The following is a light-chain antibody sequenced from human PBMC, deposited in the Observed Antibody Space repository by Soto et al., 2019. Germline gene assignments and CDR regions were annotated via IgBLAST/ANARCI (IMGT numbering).Light chain of an antibody. V-gene: IGLV2-14*01. J-gene: IGLJ1*01. Sequence: SVLTQPASVSGSPGQSITISCSGTSSDDGSYDHVAWYQQFPGKTPKLMIYEVSNRPSGVSSRFSGSKSGNTASLTISGLQAEDEADYYCISYTGSSTSYVFGSGTKVTVL. CDR2: EVS. CDR3: ISYTGSSTSYV. CDR1: SSDDGSYDH.